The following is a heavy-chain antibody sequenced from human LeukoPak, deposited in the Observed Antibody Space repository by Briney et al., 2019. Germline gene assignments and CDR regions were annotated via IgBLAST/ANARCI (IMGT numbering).Heavy chain of an antibody. CDR2: ISYDGSNK. D-gene: IGHD5-18*01. V-gene: IGHV3-30*18. Sequence: PGRSLRLSCAASGFTFSSYGMHWVRQAPGKGLEWVAVISYDGSNKYYADSVKGRFTISRDNSKNTLYLQMNSLRAEDTAVYYCANIVDTAIDYWGQGTLVTVSS. J-gene: IGHJ4*02. CDR1: GFTFSSYG. CDR3: ANIVDTAIDY.